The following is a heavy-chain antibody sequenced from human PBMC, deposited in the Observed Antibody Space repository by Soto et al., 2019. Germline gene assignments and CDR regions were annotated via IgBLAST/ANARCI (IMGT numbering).Heavy chain of an antibody. J-gene: IGHJ6*02. Sequence: SETLSLTCAVSGYSISLGYYCGCIRQPPGRGLEWIGSIYHSGTTFYNPSLKSRVNISVDTSKNQFSLKLKYVTAADTAVYYCARDRSPTPYYDFWSGTYGMDVWGQGTTVTVSS. CDR3: ARDRSPTPYYDFWSGTYGMDV. CDR1: GYSISLGYY. CDR2: IYHSGTT. D-gene: IGHD3-3*01. V-gene: IGHV4-38-2*02.